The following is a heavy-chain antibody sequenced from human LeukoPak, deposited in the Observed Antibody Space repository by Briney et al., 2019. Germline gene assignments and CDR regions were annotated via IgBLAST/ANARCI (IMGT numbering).Heavy chain of an antibody. J-gene: IGHJ5*02. D-gene: IGHD6-13*01. Sequence: GASVKVSCEASRYTFSGYYIHWVRQAPGQGLEWMGWIDPNSGGTNYAQKFQGRVTMTREKSISTAYMELSRLRSDDTAVYYCARGLITGRQQLVVAGANWFDPWGQGTLVTVSS. CDR2: IDPNSGGT. CDR1: RYTFSGYY. CDR3: ARGLITGRQQLVVAGANWFDP. V-gene: IGHV1-2*02.